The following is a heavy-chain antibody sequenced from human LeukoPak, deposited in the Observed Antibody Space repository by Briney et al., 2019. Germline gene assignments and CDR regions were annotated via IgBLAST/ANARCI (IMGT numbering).Heavy chain of an antibody. V-gene: IGHV3-23*01. D-gene: IGHD1-7*01. J-gene: IGHJ5*02. CDR1: GFTFSNYA. CDR3: AKAPYNWNYASQYNWFDP. Sequence: PGGSLRLSCAASGFTFSNYAMSWVRQAPGKGLEWVSAISGSGGSTYYADSVKGRFTISRDNSKNTLYLQMNSLRAENTAVYYCAKAPYNWNYASQYNWFDPWGQGTLVTVSS. CDR2: ISGSGGST.